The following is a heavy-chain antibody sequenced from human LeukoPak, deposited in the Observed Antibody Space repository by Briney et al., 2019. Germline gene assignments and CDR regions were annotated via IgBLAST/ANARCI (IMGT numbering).Heavy chain of an antibody. CDR2: ISGSGSRT. CDR1: GFNFANHA. CDR3: AKTYADATFDY. Sequence: PGGSLRLSCAASGFNFANHAMSWVRQTPGKGLEWVSTISGSGSRTYYADSVKGRFTISRDNSENTLYLQLNSLRAEDTALYYCAKTYADATFDYWGQGNLVTVSS. V-gene: IGHV3-23*01. D-gene: IGHD4-17*01. J-gene: IGHJ4*02.